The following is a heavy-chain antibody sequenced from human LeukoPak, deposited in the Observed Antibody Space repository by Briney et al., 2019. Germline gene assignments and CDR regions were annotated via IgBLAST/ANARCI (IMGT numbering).Heavy chain of an antibody. CDR3: AREEADLGEQWLETSYYFDY. CDR1: GGSISSGSYY. V-gene: IGHV4-61*02. J-gene: IGHJ4*02. Sequence: SETLSLTCTVSGGSISSGSYYWSWIRQPAGKGLEWIGRIYTSGSTNYNPSLKSRVTISVDTSKNQFSLKLSSVTAADTAVYYCAREEADLGEQWLETSYYFDYWGQGTLVTVSS. D-gene: IGHD6-19*01. CDR2: IYTSGST.